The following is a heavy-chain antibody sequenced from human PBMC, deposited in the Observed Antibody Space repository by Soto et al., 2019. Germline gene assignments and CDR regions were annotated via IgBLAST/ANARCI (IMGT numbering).Heavy chain of an antibody. Sequence: SETLSLTCTVSGGSISSSSYYWGWIRQPPGKGLEWIGCIYYSGSTYYNPSLKSRVTISVDTSKNQFSLKLSSVTAADTAVYYCARWGDIVATIEDFYFDYWGQGTLVTVSS. J-gene: IGHJ4*02. CDR1: GGSISSSSYY. CDR3: ARWGDIVATIEDFYFDY. V-gene: IGHV4-39*01. CDR2: IYYSGST. D-gene: IGHD5-12*01.